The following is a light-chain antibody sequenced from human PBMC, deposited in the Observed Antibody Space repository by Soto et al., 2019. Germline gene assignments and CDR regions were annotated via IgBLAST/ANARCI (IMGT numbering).Light chain of an antibody. CDR1: SSDVVGYNY. CDR3: SSYTSSIL. J-gene: IGLJ2*01. CDR2: DVS. Sequence: QSALTQPASVSGSPGQSITISCTGTSSDVVGYNYVSWYQQHPGKAPKLMIYDVSNRPSGVSNRFSGSKSGNTASLTISGLQAEDEADYYCSSYTSSILFGGGTKVTVL. V-gene: IGLV2-14*01.